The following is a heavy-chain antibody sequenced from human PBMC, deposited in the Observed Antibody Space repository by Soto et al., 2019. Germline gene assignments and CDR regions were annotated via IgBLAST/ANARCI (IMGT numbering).Heavy chain of an antibody. V-gene: IGHV1-2*02. CDR1: GYTFTGYY. D-gene: IGHD3-22*01. J-gene: IGHJ4*02. CDR3: ARVRRSSGYYYGY. Sequence: RASVKVSCKASGYTFTGYYMHWVRQAPGQGLEWMGWINPNSGGTSYAQKFQGRVTMTRDTSTSTVYMELSSLRSEDTAVYYCARVRRSSGYYYGYWGQGTPVTVSS. CDR2: INPNSGGT.